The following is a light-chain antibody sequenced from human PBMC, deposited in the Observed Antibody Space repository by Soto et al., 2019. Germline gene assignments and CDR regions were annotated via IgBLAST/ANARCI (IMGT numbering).Light chain of an antibody. V-gene: IGKV3-20*01. Sequence: EIVLTQSPGTLSLSPGERATLSCRASQSVSSNYLAWYQQKPGQAPGLLIYGASSRATGIPDRFSGSGSGTDFTLTISRLEPEDFAVYYCQQFGTSPPSTFGQGTRLEIK. CDR2: GAS. CDR3: QQFGTSPPST. J-gene: IGKJ5*01. CDR1: QSVSSNY.